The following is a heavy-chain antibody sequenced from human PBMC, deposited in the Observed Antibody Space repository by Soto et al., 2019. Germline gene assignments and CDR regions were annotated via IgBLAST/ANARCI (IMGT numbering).Heavy chain of an antibody. D-gene: IGHD6-13*01. CDR3: ARDPPGIAASGAGG. V-gene: IGHV3-53*01. CDR2: IYSGGNT. Sequence: PGGSLRLSCAASGFTVSNNYMRWVRQAPGKGLEWVSLIYSGGNTHYADYVKGRFTISRDNSKNTLFLQMNSLRVEDTAVYYCARDPPGIAASGAGGWGQGTLVTVSS. CDR1: GFTVSNNY. J-gene: IGHJ4*02.